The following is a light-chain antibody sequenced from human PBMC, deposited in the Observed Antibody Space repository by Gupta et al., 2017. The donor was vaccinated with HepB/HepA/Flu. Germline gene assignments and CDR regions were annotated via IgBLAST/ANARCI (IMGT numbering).Light chain of an antibody. V-gene: IGKV1-39*01. CDR2: AAS. CDR1: QSIDTF. J-gene: IGKJ4*01. Sequence: DIQMTQSPSSLSASVRDRVTITCRASQSIDTFLNWYQQKSGEAPKLIIYAASSLKSGVPPRFSGSGSGTDFLLTISSLQPEDFASYYCQQTYSLPLTFGGGTKV. CDR3: QQTYSLPLT.